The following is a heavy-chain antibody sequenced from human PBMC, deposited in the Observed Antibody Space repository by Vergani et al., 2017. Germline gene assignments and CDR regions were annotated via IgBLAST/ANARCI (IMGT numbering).Heavy chain of an antibody. CDR3: ATAGSSSSYAFDI. CDR2: IYYSGST. V-gene: IGHV4-61*01. D-gene: IGHD6-6*01. J-gene: IGHJ3*02. Sequence: QVQLQESGPGLVKPSETLSLTCTVSGGSVSSGSYYWSWIRQPPGKGLEWIGYIYYSGSTNYNPSLKSRVTISVETSKNQFSLKLSSVTAADTAVYYCATAGSSSSYAFDIWGQGTMVTVSS. CDR1: GGSVSSGSYY.